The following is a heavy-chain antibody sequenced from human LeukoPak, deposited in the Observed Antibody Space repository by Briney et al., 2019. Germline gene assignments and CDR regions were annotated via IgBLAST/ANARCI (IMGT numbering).Heavy chain of an antibody. Sequence: ASVKVSCKASGYNFIVYYIHWLRQAPGHGLEWMGWIDPRTGDTRYAQQFRDRFSLTRDTSSSTAYMDLSRLTSDDTAIYFCAKAWDMIFWQGGFDLWGQGTL. J-gene: IGHJ4*02. V-gene: IGHV1-2*02. CDR1: GYNFIVYY. D-gene: IGHD3/OR15-3a*01. CDR3: AKAWDMIFWQGGFDL. CDR2: IDPRTGDT.